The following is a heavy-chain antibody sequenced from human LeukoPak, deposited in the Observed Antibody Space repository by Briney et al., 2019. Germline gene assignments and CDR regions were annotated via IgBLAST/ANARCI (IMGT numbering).Heavy chain of an antibody. Sequence: GGSLRLSCVASGFTFDDYGMSWVRQVPGKGLEWVSGIVRNGGGTGYADSVKGRFTISRDNAENSLDLQMTSLRAEDTAVYYCARGGDCTATTCYALSAFDYWGQGTLVTVSS. CDR2: IVRNGGGT. J-gene: IGHJ4*02. CDR1: GFTFDDYG. CDR3: ARGGDCTATTCYALSAFDY. D-gene: IGHD2-2*01. V-gene: IGHV3-20*04.